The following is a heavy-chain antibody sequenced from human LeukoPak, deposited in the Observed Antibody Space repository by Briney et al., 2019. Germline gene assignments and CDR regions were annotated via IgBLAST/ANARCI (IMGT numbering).Heavy chain of an antibody. CDR3: ANGGSMAHEKIHN. Sequence: GRSLRLSCAASGFTFSSYAMHWVRQAPGKGLEWVAVISYDGSNKYYADSVKGRFTISRDNSKNTLYLQMNSLRAEDTAVYHCANGGSMAHEKIHNWGQGTLVTVSS. CDR2: ISYDGSNK. D-gene: IGHD2/OR15-2a*01. CDR1: GFTFSSYA. J-gene: IGHJ4*02. V-gene: IGHV3-30-3*01.